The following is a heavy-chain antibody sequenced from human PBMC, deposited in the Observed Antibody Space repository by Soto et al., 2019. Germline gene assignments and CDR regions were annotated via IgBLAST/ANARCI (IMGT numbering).Heavy chain of an antibody. CDR3: ARLDCSGGSCYPYYFEH. CDR2: IRSNGRT. V-gene: IGHV3-73*01. J-gene: IGHJ4*02. CDR1: GFTFSASA. D-gene: IGHD2-15*01. Sequence: GGSLRLSCAASGFTFSASAMHWVRQASGKGLEWVGRIRSNGRTAYAASMQGRFTISRDDSKKTAYLQLNSLKTDDTAVYYCARLDCSGGSCYPYYFEHWGQGALVTVSS.